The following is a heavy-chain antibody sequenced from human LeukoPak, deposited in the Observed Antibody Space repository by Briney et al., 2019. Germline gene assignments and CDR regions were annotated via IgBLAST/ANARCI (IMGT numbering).Heavy chain of an antibody. D-gene: IGHD3-10*01. CDR1: GGSISSGGYS. CDR2: IYHSGST. J-gene: IGHJ4*02. CDR3: ARVINYYGSGSYYRYYFDY. V-gene: IGHV4-30-2*01. Sequence: SETLSFNCAVSGGSISSGGYSWSWIRQPPGKGLEWIGYIYHSGSTYYNPSLKSRVTISVDRSKNQFSLKLSSVTAADTAVYYCARVINYYGSGSYYRYYFDYWGQGTLVTVSS.